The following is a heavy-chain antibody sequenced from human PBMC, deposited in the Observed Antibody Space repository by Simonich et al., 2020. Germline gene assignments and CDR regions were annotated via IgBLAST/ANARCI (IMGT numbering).Heavy chain of an antibody. D-gene: IGHD6-6*01. CDR3: ARARLYSSSHAFDI. Sequence: QVQLVQSGAEVKKPGASVKVSCKASGYTFTGYYMHWVRQAPGQGLEWRGRINPNRGGTNYAQKFQGRVTMTRDTSISTAYMELSRLRSDDTAVYYCARARLYSSSHAFDIWGQGTMVTVSS. J-gene: IGHJ3*02. CDR1: GYTFTGYY. CDR2: INPNRGGT. V-gene: IGHV1-2*02.